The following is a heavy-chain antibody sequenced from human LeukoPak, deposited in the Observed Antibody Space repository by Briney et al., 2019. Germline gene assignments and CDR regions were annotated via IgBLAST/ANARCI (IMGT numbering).Heavy chain of an antibody. V-gene: IGHV4-34*01. CDR2: INHSGST. CDR3: ARVLQH. Sequence: PSETLSLTCAVYGGSFSGYYWSWIRQPPGKGLEWIGEINHSGSTNYNPSLKSRVTISVDTSKNQFSLKLSSVTAADTAVYYCARVLQHWGQGTLVTVSS. J-gene: IGHJ1*01. CDR1: GGSFSGYY.